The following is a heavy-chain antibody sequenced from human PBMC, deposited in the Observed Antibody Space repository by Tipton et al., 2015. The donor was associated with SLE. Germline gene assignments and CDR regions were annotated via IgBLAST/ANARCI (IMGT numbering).Heavy chain of an antibody. CDR2: ISGSGGST. Sequence: LSLTCAVYGGSFSGYYWSWVRQAPGKGLEWVSAISGSGGSTYYADSVKGRFTISRDNSKNTLYLQMNSLRAEDTAVYYCAKPVYSGSYYDYWGQGTLVTVSS. CDR1: GGSFSGYY. V-gene: IGHV3-23*01. J-gene: IGHJ4*02. D-gene: IGHD1-26*01. CDR3: AKPVYSGSYYDY.